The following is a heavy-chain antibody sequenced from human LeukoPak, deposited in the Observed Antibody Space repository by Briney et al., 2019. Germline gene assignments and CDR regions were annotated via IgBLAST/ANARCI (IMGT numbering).Heavy chain of an antibody. D-gene: IGHD3-9*01. V-gene: IGHV4-59*08. CDR2: IYYSGST. Sequence: SETLSLTCTVSGGSISSYYWSWIRQPPGKGLEWIGYIYYSGSTYYNPSLKSRVTISVDTSKNQFSLKLSSVTAADTAVYYCARSVLRYFDWPNAFDIWGQGTMVTVSS. J-gene: IGHJ3*02. CDR1: GGSISSYY. CDR3: ARSVLRYFDWPNAFDI.